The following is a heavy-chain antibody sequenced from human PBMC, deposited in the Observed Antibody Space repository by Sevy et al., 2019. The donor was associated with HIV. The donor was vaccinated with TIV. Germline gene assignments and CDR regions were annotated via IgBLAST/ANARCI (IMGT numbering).Heavy chain of an antibody. CDR3: AKDLPGDYYDSSGVLDY. CDR1: GFTFSSYG. V-gene: IGHV3-30*18. D-gene: IGHD3-22*01. J-gene: IGHJ4*02. Sequence: GGSLRLSCAASGFTFSSYGMHWVRQAPGKGLEWVAVISYDGSDKLYADSVKGRFTISRDNSKNTVYLQMNSLGPEDAAVYYCAKDLPGDYYDSSGVLDYWGQGTLVTVSS. CDR2: ISYDGSDK.